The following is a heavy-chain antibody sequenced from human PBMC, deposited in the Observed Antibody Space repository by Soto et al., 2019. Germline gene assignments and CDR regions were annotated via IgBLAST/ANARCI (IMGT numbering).Heavy chain of an antibody. V-gene: IGHV4-39*01. CDR3: VRHAQWIIRAY. J-gene: IGHJ4*02. Sequence: SETLSLTCTVSGGSVSSSSYYWGWIRQPPGKGLEWIGSIYYSGSTYYNPSLKSRVTISVDTPKNQFSLKLSSVTAADTAVYYCVRHAQWIIRAYWGQGSLVTVSS. D-gene: IGHD5-12*01. CDR1: GGSVSSSSYY. CDR2: IYYSGST.